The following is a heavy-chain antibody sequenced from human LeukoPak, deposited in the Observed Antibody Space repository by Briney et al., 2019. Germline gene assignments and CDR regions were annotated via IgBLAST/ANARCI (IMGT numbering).Heavy chain of an antibody. J-gene: IGHJ4*02. CDR3: ASRKLGNDY. V-gene: IGHV4-59*01. CDR2: IYYTGST. D-gene: IGHD7-27*01. Sequence: PGGSLRLSCAASGFTFSSYAMHWVRQAPGKGLEWIGYIYYTGSTSYNPSLRSRVTMSADTSKNQFSLKLSSVTAADTAVYYCASRKLGNDYWGQGTLVTVSS. CDR1: GFTFSSYA.